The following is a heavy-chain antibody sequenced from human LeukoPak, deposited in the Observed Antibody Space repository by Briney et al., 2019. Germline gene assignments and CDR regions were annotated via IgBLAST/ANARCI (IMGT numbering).Heavy chain of an antibody. J-gene: IGHJ4*02. CDR2: ISLSGQT. CDR3: ARESGAFCPFGY. V-gene: IGHV4/OR15-8*02. Sequence: SETLLLTCGVHVRRIIYAICARGVRQPPGQGLEWIGEISLSGQTNFNPSLNGRVTMSLDESRNQLSLTLTSVTAADTAIYYCARESGAFCPFGYWGQGTLLIVPP. CDR1: VRRIIYAIC. D-gene: IGHD1-26*01.